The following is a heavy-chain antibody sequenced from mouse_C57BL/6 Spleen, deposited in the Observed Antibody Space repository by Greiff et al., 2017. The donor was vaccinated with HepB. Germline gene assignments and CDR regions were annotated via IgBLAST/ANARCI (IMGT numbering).Heavy chain of an antibody. J-gene: IGHJ2*01. CDR2: IYPSDSET. V-gene: IGHV1-61*01. D-gene: IGHD4-1*01. CDR1: GYTFTSYW. Sequence: VQLQQPGAELVRPGSSVKLSCKASGYTFTSYWMDWVKQRPGQGLEWIGNIYPSDSETHYNQKFKDKATLTVDKSSSTAYMQLSSLTSEDSAVYYCARGSGTGYFDYWGQGTTLTVSS. CDR3: ARGSGTGYFDY.